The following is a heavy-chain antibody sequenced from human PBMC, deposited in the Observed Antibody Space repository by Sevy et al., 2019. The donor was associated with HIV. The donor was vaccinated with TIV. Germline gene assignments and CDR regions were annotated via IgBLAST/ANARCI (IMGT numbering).Heavy chain of an antibody. D-gene: IGHD2-2*01. Sequence: SETLSLTCAVYGGSFSGYYWSWIRQPPGKGLEWIGEINHSGSTNYNPSLKSRVTISVDTSKNQFSLKLRSVTAADTAVYYCAIRKEYCSSTSCYWRYGMDVWGQGTTVTVSS. CDR1: GGSFSGYY. V-gene: IGHV4-34*01. CDR3: AIRKEYCSSTSCYWRYGMDV. CDR2: INHSGST. J-gene: IGHJ6*02.